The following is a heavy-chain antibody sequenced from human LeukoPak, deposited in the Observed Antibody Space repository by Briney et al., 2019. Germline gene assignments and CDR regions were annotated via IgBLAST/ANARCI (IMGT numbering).Heavy chain of an antibody. J-gene: IGHJ4*02. V-gene: IGHV3-48*01. Sequence: GGSLRLSCAASGFTFSSYGMNWVRQAPGKGLEWVSYISSSSDTIYYADSVKGRFTISRDNAKNSLYLQMNSLRAEDTAVYYCARRDYHGSSGCYDSSYWGQGTLVTVSS. D-gene: IGHD3-22*01. CDR3: ARRDYHGSSGCYDSSY. CDR1: GFTFSSYG. CDR2: ISSSSDTI.